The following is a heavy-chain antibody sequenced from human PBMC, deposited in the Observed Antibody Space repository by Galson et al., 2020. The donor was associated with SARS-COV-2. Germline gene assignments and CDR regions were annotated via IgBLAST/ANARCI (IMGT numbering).Heavy chain of an antibody. Sequence: GGSLRLSCAASGFTFSSCGMHWVRQAPGKGLEWVAHIWYDGTYKDYADSVKGRFTISRDNSKNTLYLQMNSLRVDDTAMYYCAKAPEDTAMADFDYWGQGTLVTVSS. J-gene: IGHJ4*02. CDR1: GFTFSSCG. V-gene: IGHV3-33*06. D-gene: IGHD5-18*01. CDR3: AKAPEDTAMADFDY. CDR2: IWYDGTYK.